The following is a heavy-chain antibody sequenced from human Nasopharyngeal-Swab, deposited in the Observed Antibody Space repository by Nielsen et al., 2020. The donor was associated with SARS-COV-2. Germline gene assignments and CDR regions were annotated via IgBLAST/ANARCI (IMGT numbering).Heavy chain of an antibody. CDR3: ARVLLTHYYYYMDV. Sequence: GGSLRLSCAASGFIFSSYAMHWVRQAPGKGLEWVAVISFDGSTKYYADSVKGRFTISRDYSKNTLYLQMNSLRAEDTAVYYCARVLLTHYYYYMDVWGKGTTVTVSS. CDR2: ISFDGSTK. J-gene: IGHJ6*03. D-gene: IGHD2-21*02. CDR1: GFIFSSYA. V-gene: IGHV3-30-3*01.